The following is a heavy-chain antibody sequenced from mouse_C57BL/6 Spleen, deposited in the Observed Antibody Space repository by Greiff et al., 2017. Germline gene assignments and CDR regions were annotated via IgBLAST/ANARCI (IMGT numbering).Heavy chain of an antibody. Sequence: QLQQSGPELVKPGASVKISCKASGYSFTSYYIHWVKQRPGQGLEWIGWIYPGSGNTKYNEKFKGKATLTADTSSSTAYMQLSSLTSEDSAVYYCARGSYYGSTYSFAYWGQGTLVTVSA. CDR3: ARGSYYGSTYSFAY. J-gene: IGHJ3*01. CDR2: IYPGSGNT. V-gene: IGHV1-66*01. D-gene: IGHD1-1*01. CDR1: GYSFTSYY.